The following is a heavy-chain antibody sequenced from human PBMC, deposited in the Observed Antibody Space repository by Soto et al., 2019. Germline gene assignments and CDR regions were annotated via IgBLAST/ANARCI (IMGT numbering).Heavy chain of an antibody. D-gene: IGHD4-17*01. Sequence: PGGSLRLSCAASGFTFSSYGMHWVRQAPGKGLEWVAVISYDGSNKYYADSVKGRFTISRDNSKNTLYLQMNSLRAEDTAVYYCAKGQTVAEATGMDVWGQGTTVTVSS. V-gene: IGHV3-30*18. CDR3: AKGQTVAEATGMDV. CDR2: ISYDGSNK. CDR1: GFTFSSYG. J-gene: IGHJ6*02.